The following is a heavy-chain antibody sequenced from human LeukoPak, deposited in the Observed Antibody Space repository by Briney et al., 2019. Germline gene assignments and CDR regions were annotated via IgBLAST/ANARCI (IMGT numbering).Heavy chain of an antibody. CDR1: GGSTSSSSNY. D-gene: IGHD1-1*01. V-gene: IGHV4-39*01. CDR2: INYSGST. CDR3: ARHGPFRGTAFYFEL. Sequence: SETLSLTCTVSGGSTSSSSNYWGWIRQPPGKGLEYIGSINYSGSTYYNPSLKSRVTISVDTSRNQFSLKLSSVTAADTAVYFCARHGPFRGTAFYFELWGQGTLVTVSS. J-gene: IGHJ4*02.